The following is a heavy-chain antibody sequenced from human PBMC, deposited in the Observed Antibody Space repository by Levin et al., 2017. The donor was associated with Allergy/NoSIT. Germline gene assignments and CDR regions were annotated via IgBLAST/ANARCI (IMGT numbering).Heavy chain of an antibody. Sequence: GGSLRLSCRASGFAFSNYGVHWVRQAPDKGLEWVAIITSDGTHKYYGDAVKGRFTISRDNSRNTLYLQMNNLRVDDTAVYFCAALGSFDFWGLGTLVTVST. J-gene: IGHJ4*02. CDR1: GFAFSNYG. CDR2: ITSDGTHK. CDR3: AALGSFDF. V-gene: IGHV3-30*03. D-gene: IGHD1-26*01.